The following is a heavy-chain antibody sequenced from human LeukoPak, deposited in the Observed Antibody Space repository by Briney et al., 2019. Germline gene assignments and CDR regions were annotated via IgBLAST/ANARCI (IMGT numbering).Heavy chain of an antibody. V-gene: IGHV1-18*01. CDR1: GYTFTSYG. Sequence: ASVKVSCKASGYTFTSYGISWVRQAPGQGLEWMGWISAYNGNTNYAQKLQGRVTMTTDTSTSTAYVELRSLRSDDTAVYYCAREEAPYYDILTGYSNWFDPWGQGTLVTVSS. CDR3: AREEAPYYDILTGYSNWFDP. CDR2: ISAYNGNT. J-gene: IGHJ5*02. D-gene: IGHD3-9*01.